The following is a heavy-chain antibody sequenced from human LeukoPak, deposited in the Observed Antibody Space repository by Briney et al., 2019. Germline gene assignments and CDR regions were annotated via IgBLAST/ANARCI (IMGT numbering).Heavy chain of an antibody. CDR3: ARAGRPPSSTNPPLGYYYMDV. CDR1: GGSISSGGYY. Sequence: SQTLSLTCTVSGGSISSGGYYWSWIRQPPGKGLEWIGYIYHSGSTYYNPSLKSRVTISVDRSKNQFSLRLSSVTAADTAVYYCARAGRPPSSTNPPLGYYYMDVWGKGTTVTVSS. CDR2: IYHSGST. V-gene: IGHV4-30-2*01. J-gene: IGHJ6*03. D-gene: IGHD2-2*01.